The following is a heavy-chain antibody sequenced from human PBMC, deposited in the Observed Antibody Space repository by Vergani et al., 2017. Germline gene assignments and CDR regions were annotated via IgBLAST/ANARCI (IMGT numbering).Heavy chain of an antibody. CDR3: AKGGVREYYYDSSGPPGY. Sequence: EVQLLESGGGLVQPGGSLRLSCAASGFTFSSYAMSWVRQATGKGLEWVSAISGSGGSTYYADSVKGRFTISRDNSKNTLYLQMNSLRAEDTAVYYCAKGGVREYYYDSSGPPGYWGQGTLVTVSS. V-gene: IGHV3-23*01. J-gene: IGHJ4*02. CDR1: GFTFSSYA. D-gene: IGHD3-22*01. CDR2: ISGSGGST.